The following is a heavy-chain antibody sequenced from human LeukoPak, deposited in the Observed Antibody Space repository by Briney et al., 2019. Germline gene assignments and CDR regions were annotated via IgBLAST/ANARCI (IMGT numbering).Heavy chain of an antibody. D-gene: IGHD3-22*01. CDR2: ITGSGGST. V-gene: IGHV3-23*01. Sequence: GGSLRLSCAASGFMFSNYAMSWVRQAPGRGLEWVSGITGSGGSTYYADSVKGRFTISRDNSKNTLFLQMNSLRAEDTAVYYCAKEEGYYYDSGGYYVEYFQHWGQGTLVTVSS. J-gene: IGHJ1*01. CDR3: AKEEGYYYDSGGYYVEYFQH. CDR1: GFMFSNYA.